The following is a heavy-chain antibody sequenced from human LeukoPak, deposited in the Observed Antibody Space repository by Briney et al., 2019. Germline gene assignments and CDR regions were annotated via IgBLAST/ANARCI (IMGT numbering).Heavy chain of an antibody. CDR3: AYWAGTVATFNGPFDF. V-gene: IGHV3-23*01. D-gene: IGHD4-11*01. CDR2: ISGSGGAT. CDR1: GFTFNTYG. Sequence: AGGSLRLSCAASGFTFNTYGMSWVRQAPGKGLEWVSGISGSGGATYYADSVKGRFTISRDNAKTSLYLQMNSLRAEDTAVYYCAYWAGTVATFNGPFDFWGRGTRVTVSS. J-gene: IGHJ4*02.